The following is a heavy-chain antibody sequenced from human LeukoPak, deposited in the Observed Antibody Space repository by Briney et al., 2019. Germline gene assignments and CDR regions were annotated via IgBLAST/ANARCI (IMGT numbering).Heavy chain of an antibody. CDR2: IWYDGSNK. V-gene: IGHV3-33*01. J-gene: IGHJ5*02. D-gene: IGHD3-22*01. CDR1: GFTFSSYG. Sequence: GGSLRLSCAASGFTFSSYGMHWVRQAPGKGLEWVAVIWYDGSNKYYADSVMGRFTISRDNSKNTLYLQMNSLRAEDTAVYYCATVFPLTMIVSGGGYWFDPWGQGTLVTVSS. CDR3: ATVFPLTMIVSGGGYWFDP.